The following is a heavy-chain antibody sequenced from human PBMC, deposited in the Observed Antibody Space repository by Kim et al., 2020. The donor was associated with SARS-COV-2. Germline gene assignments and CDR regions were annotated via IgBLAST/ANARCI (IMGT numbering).Heavy chain of an antibody. J-gene: IGHJ6*02. CDR1: GYTFTSYY. V-gene: IGHV1-46*01. CDR3: ARVLVRGVIIYYYGMDV. CDR2: INPSGGST. D-gene: IGHD3-10*01. Sequence: ASVKVSCKASGYTFTSYYMHWVRQAPGQGLEWMGIINPSGGSTSYAQKFQGRVTMTRDTSTSTVYMELSSLRSEDTAVYYCARVLVRGVIIYYYGMDVWGQGTTVTVSS.